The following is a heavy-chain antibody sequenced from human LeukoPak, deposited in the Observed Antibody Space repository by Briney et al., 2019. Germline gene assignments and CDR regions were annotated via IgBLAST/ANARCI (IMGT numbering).Heavy chain of an antibody. CDR2: IIPIFGTA. V-gene: IGHV1-69*13. Sequence: SVKVSCKASGYTFTSYYMHWVRQAPGQGLEWMGGIIPIFGTANYAQKFQGRVTITADESTSTAYMELSSLRSEDTAVYYCARDGILNVFDYWGQGSLVTVSS. D-gene: IGHD1-26*01. CDR1: GYTFTSYY. J-gene: IGHJ4*02. CDR3: ARDGILNVFDY.